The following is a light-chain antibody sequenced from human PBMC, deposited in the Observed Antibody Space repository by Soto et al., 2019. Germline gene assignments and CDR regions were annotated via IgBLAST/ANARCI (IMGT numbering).Light chain of an antibody. V-gene: IGKV4-1*01. CDR1: QSVLDSINNKIT. J-gene: IGKJ2*01. CDR3: QQYYNSTYT. Sequence: DIVMTQSPDSLAVSLGERATINCKSSQSVLDSINNKITVAWYQHKPGQAPILLISWASTRESGVPGRFSGGWFDTDFSLTISGLQPEDVAVYYCQQYYNSTYTFGQGTKLEIK. CDR2: WAS.